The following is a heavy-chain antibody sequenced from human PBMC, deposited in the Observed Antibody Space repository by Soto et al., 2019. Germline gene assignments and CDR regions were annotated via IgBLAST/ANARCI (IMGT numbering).Heavy chain of an antibody. Sequence: QVQLVESGGGVVQPGRSLRLSCAASGFTFSSYAMHWARQAPGKGLEWVAVISYAGSNKYYADSVKGRFTISRDNSKNTLYLQMNSLRAEDTAVYYGARDKGGDYGVLEYFQHWGQGTLVTVSS. J-gene: IGHJ1*01. CDR1: GFTFSSYA. CDR2: ISYAGSNK. CDR3: ARDKGGDYGVLEYFQH. V-gene: IGHV3-30-3*01. D-gene: IGHD4-17*01.